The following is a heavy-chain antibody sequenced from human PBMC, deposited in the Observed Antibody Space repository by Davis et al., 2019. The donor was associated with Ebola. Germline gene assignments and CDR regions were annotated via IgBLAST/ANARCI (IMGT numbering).Heavy chain of an antibody. Sequence: ASVKVSCKASRYTFTSYGISWVRQAPGQGLEWMGWISAYNGNTNYAQKFQGRLTLTRDTSASTVYMELSRLRSEDTAIYYCARDLDSGALAYYYHYALDVWGQGTTVTVSS. CDR1: RYTFTSYG. J-gene: IGHJ6*02. D-gene: IGHD1-26*01. CDR3: ARDLDSGALAYYYHYALDV. V-gene: IGHV1-18*01. CDR2: ISAYNGNT.